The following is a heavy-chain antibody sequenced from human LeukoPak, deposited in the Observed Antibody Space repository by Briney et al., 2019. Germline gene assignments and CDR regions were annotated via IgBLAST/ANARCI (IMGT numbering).Heavy chain of an antibody. Sequence: PGGSLRLSCAASGFTFSSYAMSWVRQAPGKGLEWVSAISGSGGSTYYADSVKGRFTISRDNSKNTLYLQMNSLRPEDTAVYYCARGPPMVRGVGPSEDYYGMDVWGQGTTVTVSS. D-gene: IGHD3-10*01. CDR2: ISGSGGST. V-gene: IGHV3-23*01. CDR1: GFTFSSYA. CDR3: ARGPPMVRGVGPSEDYYGMDV. J-gene: IGHJ6*02.